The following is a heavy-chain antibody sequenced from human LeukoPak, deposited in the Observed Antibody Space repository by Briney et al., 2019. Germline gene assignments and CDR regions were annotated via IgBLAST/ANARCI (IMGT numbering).Heavy chain of an antibody. D-gene: IGHD5-12*01. CDR3: ARASRGSGYYPFDD. V-gene: IGHV3-53*01. CDR2: IFTRGTT. Sequence: GGSLRLSCAASGFSVSDNYMSWLRQAPGKGLEWVSVIFTRGTTYFRDSVKGRFTLSRDNPKNTLHLQMNSLRPEDTAIYYCARASRGSGYYPFDDWGQGTLVSVSS. CDR1: GFSVSDNY. J-gene: IGHJ4*02.